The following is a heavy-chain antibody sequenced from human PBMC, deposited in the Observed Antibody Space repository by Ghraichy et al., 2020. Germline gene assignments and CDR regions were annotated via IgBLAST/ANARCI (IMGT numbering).Heavy chain of an antibody. Sequence: ASVKVSCKASGYTFTGYYMHWVRQAPGQGLEWMGWINPNSGGTNYAQKFQGRVTMTRDTSISTAYMELSRLRSDDTAVYYCARKLAGCGGDCLYYFDYWGQGTLVTVSS. D-gene: IGHD2-21*02. V-gene: IGHV1-2*02. CDR2: INPNSGGT. J-gene: IGHJ4*02. CDR1: GYTFTGYY. CDR3: ARKLAGCGGDCLYYFDY.